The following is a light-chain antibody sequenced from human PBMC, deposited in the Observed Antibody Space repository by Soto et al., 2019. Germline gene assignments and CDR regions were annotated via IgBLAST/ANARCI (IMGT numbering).Light chain of an antibody. CDR1: QNISNY. J-gene: IGKJ1*01. CDR2: DVS. V-gene: IGKV3D-15*01. CDR3: QHYNSYSEA. Sequence: EIVMTQSPATLSVSPGERATLSCRASQNISNYLIWYQQKPGQAPRLLIYDVSNRATGIPARFSGSGSGTEFTLTISSLQPDDFATYYCQHYNSYSEAFGQGTKVDIK.